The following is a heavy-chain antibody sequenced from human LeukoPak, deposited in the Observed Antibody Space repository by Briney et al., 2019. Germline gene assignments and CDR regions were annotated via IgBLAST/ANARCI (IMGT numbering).Heavy chain of an antibody. V-gene: IGHV4-4*07. CDR1: RGSIRSYH. CDR3: ARDEALPYGDYEDYYHSGMDV. Sequence: PSETLSLNCTVSRGSIRSYHWIWLRQPAGQGLEWIGRLYASGSTNYSPSLKSRVTMSLDTSKNQFSLHLRSVTAADTAVYYCARDEALPYGDYEDYYHSGMDVWGQGTTVTVSS. D-gene: IGHD4-17*01. J-gene: IGHJ6*02. CDR2: LYASGST.